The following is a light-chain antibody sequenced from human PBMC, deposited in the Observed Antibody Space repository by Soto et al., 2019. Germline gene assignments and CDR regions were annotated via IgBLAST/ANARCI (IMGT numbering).Light chain of an antibody. CDR3: QQYGSSPWT. Sequence: EIVLTQSPGTLSLSPGQRATLSCRASQSVSSTYLAWYQQKAGQGPTLLIYGASTRATGIPARFSGSGSGTDFTLTISSREPEDFAVYYCQQYGSSPWTFGQGTKVEV. J-gene: IGKJ1*01. CDR2: GAS. V-gene: IGKV3-20*01. CDR1: QSVSSTY.